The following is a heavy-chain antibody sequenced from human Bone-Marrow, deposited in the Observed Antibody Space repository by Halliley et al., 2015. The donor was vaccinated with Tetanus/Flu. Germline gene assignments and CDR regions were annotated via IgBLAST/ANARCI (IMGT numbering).Heavy chain of an antibody. CDR1: GGSISGYY. Sequence: TLSLTCTVSGGSISGYYWSWIRQPPGKGLGWIGYIYYSGSTNYNPSLESRVTMSLATSNNQFSLKLTSVTAADTAVYYCASSIVARGAGTGFVPWGRGALLAVSS. J-gene: IGHJ5*02. V-gene: IGHV4-59*01. CDR3: ASSIVARGAGTGFVP. D-gene: IGHD5-12*01. CDR2: IYYSGST.